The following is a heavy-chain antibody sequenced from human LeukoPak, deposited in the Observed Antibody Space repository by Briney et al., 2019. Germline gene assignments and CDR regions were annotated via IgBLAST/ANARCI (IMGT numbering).Heavy chain of an antibody. D-gene: IGHD3-10*01. V-gene: IGHV4-59*01. CDR2: IYYSGST. Sequence: SETLSLTCTVSGGSISSYYWSWIRQPPGKGLEWIGYIYYSGSTNYNPSLKSRVTISVDTSKNQFSLKLSSVTAADTAVYYCATGPYGSGVDYYYYYGMDVWGKGTTVTVSS. CDR1: GGSISSYY. CDR3: ATGPYGSGVDYYYYYGMDV. J-gene: IGHJ6*04.